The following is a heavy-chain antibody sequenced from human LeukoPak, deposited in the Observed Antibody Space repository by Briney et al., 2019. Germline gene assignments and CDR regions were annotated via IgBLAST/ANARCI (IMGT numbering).Heavy chain of an antibody. J-gene: IGHJ5*02. V-gene: IGHV3-66*01. Sequence: GGSLRVSCAASGFTVSTTDMSWVRQAPGKGLEWVSIIYSGDNTYYADSVKGRFTISRDNSKNTLYLQMNILRAEDTAVYYCARDRTGGWFAPWGQGTLVTVSS. CDR3: ARDRTGGWFAP. CDR1: GFTVSTTD. CDR2: IYSGDNT. D-gene: IGHD3/OR15-3a*01.